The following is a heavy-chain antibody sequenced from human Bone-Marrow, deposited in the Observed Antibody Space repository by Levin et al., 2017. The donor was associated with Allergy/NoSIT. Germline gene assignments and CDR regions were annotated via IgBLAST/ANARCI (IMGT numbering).Heavy chain of an antibody. J-gene: IGHJ5*02. V-gene: IGHV4-59*02. D-gene: IGHD2-2*01. CDR3: TRSLGYCDSSTCYGSWFDP. Sequence: PSETLSLTCTVSGGSVSFYYWTWIRQAPGKGLEWIGYISYSGGPTYNPSLKSRVTITADKSKNTFSLKLTSVTAADTAVYYCTRSLGYCDSSTCYGSWFDPWGQGTLVTVSS. CDR2: ISYSGGP. CDR1: GGSVSFYY.